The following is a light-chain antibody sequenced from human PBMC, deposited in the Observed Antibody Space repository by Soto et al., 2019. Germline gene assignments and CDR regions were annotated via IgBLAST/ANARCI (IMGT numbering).Light chain of an antibody. V-gene: IGLV2-14*01. CDR3: SSYTSGSTLV. CDR2: EVS. CDR1: TSDVGGYNY. Sequence: QYVLTQPASVSGSPGQSITISCTGTTSDVGGYNYVSWYQQHPGKAPKLMIYEVSNRPSGVSNRFSGSKSGNTASLTISGLQTSDEADYYCSSYTSGSTLVFGTGTKVTVL. J-gene: IGLJ1*01.